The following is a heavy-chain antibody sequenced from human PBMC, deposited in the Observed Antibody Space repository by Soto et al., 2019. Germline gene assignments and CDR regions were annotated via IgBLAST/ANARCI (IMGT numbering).Heavy chain of an antibody. D-gene: IGHD2-15*01. Sequence: PGGSLRLSCAASGFTFSSYAMTWVRQAPGKGLEWVSGISGSGGSTYYADSVKGRFTISRDNSKNTMYLQMNSLRAEDTAVYYCAKGGRSYYYYGMDVWGQGTTVTGS. V-gene: IGHV3-23*01. J-gene: IGHJ6*02. CDR3: AKGGRSYYYYGMDV. CDR1: GFTFSSYA. CDR2: ISGSGGST.